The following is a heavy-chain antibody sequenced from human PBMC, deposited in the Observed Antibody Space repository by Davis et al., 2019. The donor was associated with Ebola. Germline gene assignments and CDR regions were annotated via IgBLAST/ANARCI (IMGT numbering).Heavy chain of an antibody. D-gene: IGHD1-1*01. J-gene: IGHJ6*02. V-gene: IGHV4-59*01. CDR1: GGSISSYY. CDR3: ARGPRDDDPTQNYYYYGMDV. Sequence: GSLRLSCTVSGGSISSYYWSWIRQPPGKGLEWIGYIYYSGSTNYNPSLKSRVTISVDTSKNQFSLKLSSVTAADTAVYYCARGPRDDDPTQNYYYYGMDVWGQGTTVTVSS. CDR2: IYYSGST.